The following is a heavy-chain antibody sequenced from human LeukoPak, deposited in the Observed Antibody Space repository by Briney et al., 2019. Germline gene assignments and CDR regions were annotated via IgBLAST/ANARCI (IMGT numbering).Heavy chain of an antibody. J-gene: IGHJ6*02. V-gene: IGHV3-23*01. Sequence: GGSLRLSCAASGFTYSTYAMSWVRQAPGKGLEWVSVISGGGGSTYYADSVKGRFTISRDNSKNTLYLQMNSLRAEDTAVYYCAKDYERYPFYGMDVWGQGTTVTVSS. D-gene: IGHD5-12*01. CDR1: GFTYSTYA. CDR3: AKDYERYPFYGMDV. CDR2: ISGGGGST.